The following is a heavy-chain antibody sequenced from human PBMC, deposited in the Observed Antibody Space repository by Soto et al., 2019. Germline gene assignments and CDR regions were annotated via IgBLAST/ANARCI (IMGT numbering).Heavy chain of an antibody. J-gene: IGHJ6*02. Sequence: SETLSLTCTVSGGSISSGVYYWSWIRQHPGKGLEWIGYIYYSGSTYYNPSLKSRVTISVDTSKNQFSLKLSSVTAADTAVYYCARDRPFYGYYYYGMDVWGQGTTVTVSS. V-gene: IGHV4-31*03. D-gene: IGHD4-17*01. CDR2: IYYSGST. CDR3: ARDRPFYGYYYYGMDV. CDR1: GGSISSGVYY.